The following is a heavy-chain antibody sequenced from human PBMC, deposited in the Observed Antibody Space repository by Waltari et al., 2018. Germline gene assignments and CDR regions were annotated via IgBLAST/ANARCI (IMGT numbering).Heavy chain of an antibody. V-gene: IGHV4-34*01. J-gene: IGHJ6*03. Sequence: QAPIQQWGTGQLEASEPLSLSCAVYTAPLTASSWSWVRPAPGKGLEWIGEVSHEGDTKYKSSLRKRLTLSVDTSTKQFSLTLRSVIAADTATYYCARGGTFPGYYYYMDIWGKGTPVTVSS. D-gene: IGHD3-22*01. CDR3: ARGGTFPGYYYYMDI. CDR1: TAPLTASS. CDR2: VSHEGDT.